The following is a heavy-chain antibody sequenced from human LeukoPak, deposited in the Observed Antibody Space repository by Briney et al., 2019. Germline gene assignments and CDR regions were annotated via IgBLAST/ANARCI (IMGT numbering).Heavy chain of an antibody. CDR3: ARVGVDSGYDYEADGAFDI. CDR1: GGSISSGSYY. CDR2: IYTSGST. V-gene: IGHV4-61*02. D-gene: IGHD5-12*01. Sequence: SETLSLTCTVSGGSISSGSYYWSWIRQPAGKGLEWIGRIYTSGSTNYNPSLKSRVTISVDTSKNQFSLKLSSVTAADTAVYYCARVGVDSGYDYEADGAFDIWGQGTMVTVSS. J-gene: IGHJ3*02.